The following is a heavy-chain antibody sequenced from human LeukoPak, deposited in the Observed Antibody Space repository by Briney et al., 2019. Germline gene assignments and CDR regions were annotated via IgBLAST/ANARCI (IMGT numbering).Heavy chain of an antibody. CDR3: ARGDLLTGYYSWFDP. J-gene: IGHJ5*02. Sequence: PSETLSLTCAVYGGSFCGYYWSWIRQPPGKGLEWIGEINHSGSTNYNPSLKSRVTISVDTSKNQFSLKLSSVTAADTAVYYCARGDLLTGYYSWFDPWGQGTLVTVSS. CDR1: GGSFCGYY. D-gene: IGHD3-9*01. CDR2: INHSGST. V-gene: IGHV4-34*01.